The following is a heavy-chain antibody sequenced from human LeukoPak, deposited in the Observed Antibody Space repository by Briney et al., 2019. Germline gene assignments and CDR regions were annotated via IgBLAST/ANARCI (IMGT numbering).Heavy chain of an antibody. D-gene: IGHD3-10*01. CDR2: ISAYNGNT. J-gene: IGHJ4*02. CDR1: GYTFTSYG. CDR3: ARHFHYVSGSPFDY. Sequence: ASVKVSCKASGYTFTSYGSSWVRQAPGQGLEWMGWISAYNGNTKYAQMVQERVTMTTDTSTSTAYMELRSLRSDDTAVYYCARHFHYVSGSPFDYWGQGTLVTVSS. V-gene: IGHV1-18*01.